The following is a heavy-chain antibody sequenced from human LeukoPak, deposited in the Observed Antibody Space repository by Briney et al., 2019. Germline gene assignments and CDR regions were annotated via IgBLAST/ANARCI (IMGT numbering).Heavy chain of an antibody. Sequence: GGSLRLSCAASGFTFSDYYMSWIRQAPGKGLEWVANVKQDESEKHYVDSVKGRFTISRDNAKSSLYLRMDSLRVEDTAVYYCARDRDYHDDRTDYYYDAFDIWGQGTTVTVSS. CDR3: ARDRDYHDDRTDYYYDAFDI. D-gene: IGHD3-22*01. CDR2: VKQDESEK. V-gene: IGHV3-7*01. J-gene: IGHJ3*02. CDR1: GFTFSDYY.